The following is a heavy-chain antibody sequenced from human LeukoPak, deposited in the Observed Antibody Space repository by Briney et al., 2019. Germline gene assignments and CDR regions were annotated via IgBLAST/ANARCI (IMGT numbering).Heavy chain of an antibody. D-gene: IGHD6-13*01. CDR1: GFTFSSYG. Sequence: PGRSLRLSCAASGFTFSSYGMHWVRQAPGKGLEWVAVISYDGSNKYYADSVKGRFTISRDNAKNSLYLQMNSLRAEDTAVYYCARSTLAAAGLFDYWGQGTLVTVSS. V-gene: IGHV3-30*03. J-gene: IGHJ4*02. CDR2: ISYDGSNK. CDR3: ARSTLAAAGLFDY.